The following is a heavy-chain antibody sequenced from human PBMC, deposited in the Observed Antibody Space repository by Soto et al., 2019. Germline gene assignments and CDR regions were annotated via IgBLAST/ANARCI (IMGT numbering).Heavy chain of an antibody. J-gene: IGHJ6*02. CDR2: ISYDGSNK. D-gene: IGHD1-7*01. V-gene: IGHV3-30-3*01. CDR1: GFTFSSYA. Sequence: LRLSCAASGFTFSSYAMHWVRQAPGKGLEWVAVISYDGSNKYYADSVKGRFTISRDNSKNTLYLQMNSLRAEDTAVYYCAIHPPLGNYFEPGSFYGMDVWGQGTTVTVSS. CDR3: AIHPPLGNYFEPGSFYGMDV.